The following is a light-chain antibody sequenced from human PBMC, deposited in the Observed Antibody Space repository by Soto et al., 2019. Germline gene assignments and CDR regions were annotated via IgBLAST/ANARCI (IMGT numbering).Light chain of an antibody. CDR1: QSVNNNF. V-gene: IGKV3-20*01. CDR3: HLYNRSPYN. J-gene: IGKJ2*01. CDR2: GAS. Sequence: EIVLTQSPGTLSLSPGERATLSCRASQSVNNNFLAWYHQKPGQAPRLLIYGASTRATGVSDRFSGSGSGTYFTLTISRLEPEDVVVFYCHLYNRSPYNFGQGTKLEIK.